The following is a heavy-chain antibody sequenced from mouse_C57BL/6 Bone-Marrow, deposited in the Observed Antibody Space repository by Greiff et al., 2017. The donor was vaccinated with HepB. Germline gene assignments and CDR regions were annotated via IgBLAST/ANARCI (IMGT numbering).Heavy chain of an antibody. Sequence: EVQLQQSGPELVKPGASVKISCKASGYTFTDYYMNWVKQSHGKSLEWIGDINPNNGGTSYNQKFKGKATLTVDESSSTAYMELRSLTSEDSAVYYCAREFITTVVAHFDVWGTGTTVTVSS. V-gene: IGHV1-26*01. CDR3: AREFITTVVAHFDV. D-gene: IGHD1-1*01. J-gene: IGHJ1*03. CDR2: INPNNGGT. CDR1: GYTFTDYY.